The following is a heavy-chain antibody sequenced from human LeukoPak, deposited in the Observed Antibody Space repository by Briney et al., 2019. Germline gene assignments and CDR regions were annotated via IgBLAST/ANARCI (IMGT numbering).Heavy chain of an antibody. CDR3: ANLSIMIPGY. D-gene: IGHD3-16*01. CDR1: GFTFTNYW. Sequence: GGSLRLSCAASGFTFTNYWMSWVRQAPGKGLELVANIKQDRSEKYYVDSVKGRFTISRDNAKNSLYLQMNSLRAEHTAVYYCANLSIMIPGYWGQGTLVTVSS. CDR2: IKQDRSEK. V-gene: IGHV3-7*01. J-gene: IGHJ4*02.